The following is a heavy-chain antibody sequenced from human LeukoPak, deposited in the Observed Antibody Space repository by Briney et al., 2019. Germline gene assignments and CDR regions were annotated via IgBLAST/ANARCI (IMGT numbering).Heavy chain of an antibody. CDR1: GFTFSSYA. CDR2: ISYDGSNK. V-gene: IGHV3-30*14. J-gene: IGHJ4*02. Sequence: PGRSLRLSCAASGFTFSSYAMHWVRQAPGKGLEWVAVISYDGSNKYYADSVKGRFIISRDNSKNTLYLQMNSLRAEDTAVYYCARRAGSYSHSYDYWGQGTLVTVSS. D-gene: IGHD2-15*01. CDR3: ARRAGSYSHSYDY.